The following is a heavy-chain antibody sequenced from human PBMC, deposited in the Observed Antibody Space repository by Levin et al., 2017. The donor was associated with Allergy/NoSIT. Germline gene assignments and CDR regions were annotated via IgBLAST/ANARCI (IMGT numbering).Heavy chain of an antibody. J-gene: IGHJ4*02. Sequence: PSETLSLTCSVSGGPISSSNYYWVWIRQPPGKGLEWIGSIHYSGSTYYKPSLKSRVTISVDTSKNQFSLKLRSVTATDTAVYYCARHIRTDYFGSGIDDDWGQGTLVTVSS. D-gene: IGHD3-10*01. CDR3: ARHIRTDYFGSGIDDD. CDR2: IHYSGST. CDR1: GGPISSSNYY. V-gene: IGHV4-39*01.